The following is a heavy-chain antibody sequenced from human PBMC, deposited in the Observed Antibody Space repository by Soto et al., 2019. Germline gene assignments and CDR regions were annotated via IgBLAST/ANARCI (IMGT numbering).Heavy chain of an antibody. CDR3: AREESGSYPNWFDP. CDR2: IYYSGST. V-gene: IGHV4-30-4*01. CDR1: GGSISSGDYY. J-gene: IGHJ5*02. D-gene: IGHD1-26*01. Sequence: SETLSLTCTVSGGSISSGDYYWSWIRQPPGKGLEWIGYIYYSGSTYYNPSLKSRVTISVDTSKNQFSLKLSSVTAADTAVYYCAREESGSYPNWFDPWGQGTLVTVSS.